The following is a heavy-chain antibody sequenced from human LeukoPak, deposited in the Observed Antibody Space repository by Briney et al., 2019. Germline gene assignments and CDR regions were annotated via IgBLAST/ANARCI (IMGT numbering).Heavy chain of an antibody. V-gene: IGHV1-46*01. CDR2: ISPSGGST. D-gene: IGHD5-24*01. CDR3: ARDNSARDEAWWFDP. CDR1: GYTFTSNY. J-gene: IGHJ5*02. Sequence: ASVKVSCKAFGYTFTSNYMHCVRQSPGQGPEWMGVISPSGGSTTYAQKFQGRVTLTRDMSTSTDYLELSSLRSEDTAVYYCARDNSARDEAWWFDPWGQGTLVTVSS.